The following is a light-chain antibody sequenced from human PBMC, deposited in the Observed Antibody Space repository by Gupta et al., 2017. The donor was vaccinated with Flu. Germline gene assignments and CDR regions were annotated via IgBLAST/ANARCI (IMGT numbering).Light chain of an antibody. CDR3: CSYAGTFTFV. J-gene: IGLJ2*01. Sequence: TTSDVGNYDYVSWYQQDPGKAPNLMIYGVTARPSGVPVRFSGSKSGNTASLTISGVQAEDEAFYYCCSYAGTFTFVFGGGTRLTVL. CDR1: TSDVGNYDY. CDR2: GVT. V-gene: IGLV2-11*01.